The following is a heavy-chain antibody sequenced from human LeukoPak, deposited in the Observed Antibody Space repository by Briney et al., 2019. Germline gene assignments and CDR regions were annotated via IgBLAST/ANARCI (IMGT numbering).Heavy chain of an antibody. J-gene: IGHJ6*03. CDR3: ARRRHCSSTSCYYYYYYMDV. Sequence: SETLSLTCAVYGGSFSGYYWSWIRQPPGKGLEWIGEIHHSGSTNYNPSLKSRVTISVDTSKNQFSLKLSSVTAADTAVYYCARRRHCSSTSCYYYYYYMDVWGKGTTVTISS. CDR2: IHHSGST. D-gene: IGHD2-2*01. V-gene: IGHV4-34*01. CDR1: GGSFSGYY.